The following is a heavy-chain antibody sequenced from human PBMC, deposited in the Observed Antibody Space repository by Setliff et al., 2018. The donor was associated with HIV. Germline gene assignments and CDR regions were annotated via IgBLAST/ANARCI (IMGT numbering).Heavy chain of an antibody. Sequence: SETLSLTCTVYGGFIKNSSYYWGWIRQPPGKGLEWIGSIYYSGNTYYNPSLKSRVTISVDTSKNQFSLKLSSVTAADTAVYYCARDGSRIVGATDLDHWGQGTLVTVSS. J-gene: IGHJ4*02. V-gene: IGHV4-39*02. CDR1: GGFIKNSSYY. CDR3: ARDGSRIVGATDLDH. CDR2: IYYSGNT. D-gene: IGHD1-26*01.